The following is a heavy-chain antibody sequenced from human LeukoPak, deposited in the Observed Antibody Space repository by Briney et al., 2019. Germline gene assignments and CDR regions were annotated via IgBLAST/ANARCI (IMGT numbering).Heavy chain of an antibody. CDR2: INGDGGST. D-gene: IGHD6-19*01. Sequence: PGGSLRLSCAASGFTFSSYWMHWVRQAPGKGLVWVSRINGDGGSTTYADSVKGRFTISRDNAKNTLYLQMNSLRAEDTAVYYCAREGNSGWRDDGFDIWGQGTMVTVSS. CDR3: AREGNSGWRDDGFDI. CDR1: GFTFSSYW. J-gene: IGHJ3*02. V-gene: IGHV3-74*01.